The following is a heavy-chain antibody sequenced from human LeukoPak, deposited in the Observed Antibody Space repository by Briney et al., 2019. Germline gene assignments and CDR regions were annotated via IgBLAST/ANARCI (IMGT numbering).Heavy chain of an antibody. Sequence: SLKVPCKASGGTSSSYAISWVRQPPGQGLEWLGGIIPIFGTANYAQKSQGRVTITADESTSTAYMELSSLRSEDTAVYYCARDRPPPWGSSGWYFRASYYYYGMDVWGQGTTVTVSS. CDR2: IIPIFGTA. J-gene: IGHJ6*02. CDR1: GGTSSSYA. D-gene: IGHD6-19*01. V-gene: IGHV1-69*13. CDR3: ARDRPPPWGSSGWYFRASYYYYGMDV.